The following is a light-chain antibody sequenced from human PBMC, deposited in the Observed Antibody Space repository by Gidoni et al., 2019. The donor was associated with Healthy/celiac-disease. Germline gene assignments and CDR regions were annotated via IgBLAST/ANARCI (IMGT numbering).Light chain of an antibody. CDR1: QSVSSY. CDR2: DAS. CDR3: QQRSNWSGT. V-gene: IGKV3-11*01. J-gene: IGKJ3*01. Sequence: EIVLTQSPATLSLSPGERATLSCRASQSVSSYLVWYQQKPGQAPRLLIYDASNRATGIPARFSGSGSGTDFTLTISSLEPEDFAVYYCQQRSNWSGTFGPGTKVDIK.